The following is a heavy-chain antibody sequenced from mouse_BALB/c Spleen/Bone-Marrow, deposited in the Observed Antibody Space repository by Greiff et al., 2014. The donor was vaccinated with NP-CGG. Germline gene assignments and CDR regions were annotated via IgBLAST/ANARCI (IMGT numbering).Heavy chain of an antibody. Sequence: QVQLKESGPGLVAPSQSLTITCTVSGFSLASYGIHCVRQPPGKGLEWLGVIWAGGATNYNSALMSRLSISKDNSKSQVFLKMNSLQIDDTAMFYCTREREGDGYYDFDYWGQGTIFTVSS. J-gene: IGHJ2*01. CDR3: TREREGDGYYDFDY. D-gene: IGHD2-3*01. CDR1: GFSLASYG. CDR2: IWAGGAT. V-gene: IGHV2-9*02.